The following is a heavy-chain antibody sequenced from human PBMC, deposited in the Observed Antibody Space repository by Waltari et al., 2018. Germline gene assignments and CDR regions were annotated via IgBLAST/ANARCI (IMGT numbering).Heavy chain of an antibody. CDR3: ARKLRNLDY. CDR1: GFTFGHHT. D-gene: IGHD3-3*01. V-gene: IGHV3-21*05. J-gene: IGHJ4*02. Sequence: VQLVESGGGLVQPGGSLRLSCAASGFTFGHHTRIWVRQAPGKGLEWVSHITRTGSYIYYADSVKGRFTISRDNDKSSLFLQMNSLGVEDSALYYCARKLRNLDYWGQGTLVTVSS. CDR2: ITRTGSYI.